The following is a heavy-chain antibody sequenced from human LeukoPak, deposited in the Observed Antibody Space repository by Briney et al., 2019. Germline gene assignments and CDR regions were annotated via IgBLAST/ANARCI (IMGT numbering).Heavy chain of an antibody. CDR3: ARGGYHYDCSGYNDDFDI. CDR2: INSDGSST. CDR1: GFTFSSYW. Sequence: GGSLRLSCAGSGFTFSSYWMHWVRQAPGKGLVWVSRINSDGSSTRYADSVKGRFTMSRDNAKNTLYLQMNSLRAEDTAVYYCARGGYHYDCSGYNDDFDIWGQGTMVTVSS. V-gene: IGHV3-74*01. D-gene: IGHD3-22*01. J-gene: IGHJ3*02.